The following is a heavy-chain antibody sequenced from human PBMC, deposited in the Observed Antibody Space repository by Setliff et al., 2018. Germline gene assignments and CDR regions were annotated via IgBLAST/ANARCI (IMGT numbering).Heavy chain of an antibody. J-gene: IGHJ3*02. D-gene: IGHD2-21*01. CDR2: TSAYNGNT. V-gene: IGHV1-18*01. CDR1: GFSFTTYG. Sequence: ASVKVSCKTSGFSFTTYGISWVRQAPGQGLEWMGWTSAYNGNTDSAQKFLGRVTMSADTSTTTVYMVLRSLRSDDTAVYYCARDRGGDDFVGAVGDSFDIWGQGTMVTVSS. CDR3: ARDRGGDDFVGAVGDSFDI.